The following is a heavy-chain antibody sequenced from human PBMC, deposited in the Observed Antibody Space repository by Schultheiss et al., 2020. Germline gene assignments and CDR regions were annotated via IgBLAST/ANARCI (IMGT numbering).Heavy chain of an antibody. CDR1: GGSITIYY. CDR3: AKDMADTAMVTVYGMDV. J-gene: IGHJ6*02. V-gene: IGHV4-59*01. D-gene: IGHD5-18*01. CDR2: IYYSGST. Sequence: SQTLSLTCTVSGGSITIYYWNWIRQPPGKGLEWIGYIYYSGSTYYNPSLKSRVTISVDTSKNQFSLKLSSVTAADTAVYYCAKDMADTAMVTVYGMDVWGQGTTV.